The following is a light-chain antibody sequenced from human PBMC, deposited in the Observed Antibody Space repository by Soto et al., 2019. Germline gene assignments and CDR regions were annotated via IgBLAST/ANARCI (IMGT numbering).Light chain of an antibody. CDR1: QSVLYSSNNRNC. Sequence: DIVMTQSPDSLAVSLGERATVNCKSSQSVLYSSNNRNCLAWYQQKPGQPPKLLVYWASTRESGVPDRFSGSGSGTDFTLTISSLRAEDVAVYYCHQYCNIPYTFGQGTKLEIK. V-gene: IGKV4-1*01. J-gene: IGKJ2*01. CDR2: WAS. CDR3: HQYCNIPYT.